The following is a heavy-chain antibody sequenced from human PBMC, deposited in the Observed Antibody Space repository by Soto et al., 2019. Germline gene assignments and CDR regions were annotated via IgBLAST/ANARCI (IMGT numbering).Heavy chain of an antibody. D-gene: IGHD6-13*01. Sequence: SQTLSLTCAISGDSVSRNSAAWNWIRQSPSRGLEWLGRTYYRSKWYNDYAVSVKSRITINPDTSKSQFSLQLNSVTPEDTAVYYCARGSSSWIYYYYGMDVWGQGTTVTAP. V-gene: IGHV6-1*01. CDR1: GDSVSRNSAA. J-gene: IGHJ6*02. CDR2: TYYRSKWYN. CDR3: ARGSSSWIYYYYGMDV.